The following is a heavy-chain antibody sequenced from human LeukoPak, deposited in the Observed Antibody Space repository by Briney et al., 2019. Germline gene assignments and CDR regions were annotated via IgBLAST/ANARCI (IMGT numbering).Heavy chain of an antibody. V-gene: IGHV3-23*01. CDR3: AKDSSGYSSSWSLRLSAFDI. Sequence: GGSLRLSCAASGFTFSSYAMSWVRQAPGKGLEWVSAISGSGGSTYYADSVKGRFTISRDNSKNTLYLQMNSLRAEDTAVYYCAKDSSGYSSSWSLRLSAFDIWGQGTMVTVSS. D-gene: IGHD6-13*01. CDR2: ISGSGGST. J-gene: IGHJ3*02. CDR1: GFTFSSYA.